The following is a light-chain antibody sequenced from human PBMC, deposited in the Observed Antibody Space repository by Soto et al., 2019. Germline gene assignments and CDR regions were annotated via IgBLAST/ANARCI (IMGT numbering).Light chain of an antibody. Sequence: DIQMTQSPSTLSASVGDRVTITYRASQSISNWLAWYQQKPGKAPELLIYDVSNLERGVPSRFSGSASGTECTVTIFSLQAGDFATYDFQQYNGYSEFTFGHGTKVDIK. CDR3: QQYNGYSEFT. CDR2: DVS. CDR1: QSISNW. J-gene: IGKJ3*01. V-gene: IGKV1-5*01.